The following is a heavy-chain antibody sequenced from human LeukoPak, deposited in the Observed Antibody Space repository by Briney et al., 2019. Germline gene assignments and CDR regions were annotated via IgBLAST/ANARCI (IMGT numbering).Heavy chain of an antibody. J-gene: IGHJ5*02. CDR2: IDPSDSYT. D-gene: IGHD3-10*01. Sequence: GESLKISCEGSGYSFTSYWISWVRQMPGKGLEWMGRIDPSDSYTNYSPSFQGHVTISADKSISTAYLQWSSLKASDTAMYYCARGYYYGSGRALTNWFDPWGQGTLVTVSS. CDR1: GYSFTSYW. V-gene: IGHV5-10-1*01. CDR3: ARGYYYGSGRALTNWFDP.